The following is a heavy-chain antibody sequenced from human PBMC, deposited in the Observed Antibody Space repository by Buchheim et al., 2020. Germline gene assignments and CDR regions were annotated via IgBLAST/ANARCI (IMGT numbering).Heavy chain of an antibody. CDR2: ISYDGSNK. D-gene: IGHD1-26*01. CDR1: GFTFSSYA. Sequence: QVQLVESGGGVVQPGRSLRLSCAASGFTFSSYAMHWVRQAPGKGLEWVAVISYDGSNKYYADSVKGRFTISRDNSKNTLYLQMNSLRAEDTAVYYCTLSRSGSYFDYWGQGTL. J-gene: IGHJ4*02. V-gene: IGHV3-30*04. CDR3: TLSRSGSYFDY.